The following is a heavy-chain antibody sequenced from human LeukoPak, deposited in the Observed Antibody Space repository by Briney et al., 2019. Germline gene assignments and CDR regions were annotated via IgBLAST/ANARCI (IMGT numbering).Heavy chain of an antibody. CDR3: ARHVVGFWSGYYSYYYYMDV. D-gene: IGHD3-3*01. CDR2: INHSGST. Sequence: SETLSLTCAVYSGSFSGYYWSWIRQPPGKGLEWIGEINHSGSTNYNPSLKSRVTISVDTSKNQFSLKLSSVTAADTAVYYCARHVVGFWSGYYSYYYYMDVWGKGTTVTVSS. J-gene: IGHJ6*03. CDR1: SGSFSGYY. V-gene: IGHV4-34*01.